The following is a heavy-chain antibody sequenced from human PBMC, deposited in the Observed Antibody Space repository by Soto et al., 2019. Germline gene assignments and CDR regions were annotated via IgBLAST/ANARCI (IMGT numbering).Heavy chain of an antibody. J-gene: IGHJ3*02. CDR3: ARTYCSSTSCYPDDAFDI. CDR1: GGSISSSSYY. CDR2: IYYSGST. Sequence: QLQLQESGPGLVKPSETLSLTCTVSGGSISSSSYYWGWIRQPPGKGLEWIGSIYYSGSTYYNPSLKSRRTIPVDTSKNQFSLKLRSVTAADTAVYYCARTYCSSTSCYPDDAFDIWGQGKMVTVSS. V-gene: IGHV4-39*01. D-gene: IGHD2-2*01.